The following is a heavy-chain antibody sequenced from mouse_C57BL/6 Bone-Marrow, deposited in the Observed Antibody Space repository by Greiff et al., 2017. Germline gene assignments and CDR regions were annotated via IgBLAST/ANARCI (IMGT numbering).Heavy chain of an antibody. V-gene: IGHV1-54*01. J-gene: IGHJ4*01. D-gene: IGHD2-3*01. Sequence: VQLQQSGAELVRPGTSVKVSCKASGYAFTNYLIEWVKQRPGQGLEWIGVINPGSGGTNYNEKFKGKATLTADKSSSAAYMQLSSLTSEDSAVYCCAREGYSSYYSKDYWGQGTSATVTA. CDR1: GYAFTNYL. CDR3: AREGYSSYYSKDY. CDR2: INPGSGGT.